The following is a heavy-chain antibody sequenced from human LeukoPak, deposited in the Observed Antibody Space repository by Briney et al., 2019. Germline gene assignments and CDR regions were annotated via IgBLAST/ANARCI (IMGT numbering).Heavy chain of an antibody. CDR3: ARARGSSSSFDS. Sequence: SETLSLTCNVSGGSINGNYYWSWIRQPPGKGLEWIGYLSYTGTTKYNSSLKSRVTIFVDTSKNQFSLRLTSMSAADTAVYYCARARGSSSSFDSWGQGTLVTVSS. CDR1: GGSINGNYY. V-gene: IGHV4-59*08. D-gene: IGHD6-6*01. J-gene: IGHJ4*02. CDR2: LSYTGTT.